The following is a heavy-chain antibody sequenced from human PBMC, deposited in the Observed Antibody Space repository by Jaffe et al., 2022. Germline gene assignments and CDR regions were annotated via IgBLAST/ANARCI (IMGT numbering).Heavy chain of an antibody. CDR3: ARVSLPSFTLTGYIPSFDY. J-gene: IGHJ4*02. Sequence: QVQLQESGPGLVKPSQTLSLTCTVSGGSISSGSYYWSWIRQPAGKGLEWIGRIYTSGSTNYNPSLKSRVTISVDTSKNQFSLKLSSVTAADTAVYYCARVSLPSFTLTGYIPSFDYWGQGTLVTVSS. CDR2: IYTSGST. CDR1: GGSISSGSYY. D-gene: IGHD3-9*01. V-gene: IGHV4-61*02.